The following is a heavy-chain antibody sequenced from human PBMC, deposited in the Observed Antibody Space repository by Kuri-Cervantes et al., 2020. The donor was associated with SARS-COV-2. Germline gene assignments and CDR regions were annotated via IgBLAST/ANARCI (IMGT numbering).Heavy chain of an antibody. D-gene: IGHD6-13*01. CDR2: ISAYNGNT. Sequence: ASVKVSCKASGYTFTSYGISWVRQAPGQGLEWMGWISAYNGNTNYAQKLQGRVTMTADTSTSTAYMELRSLRSDDTAVYYCARRIAAAGYYYYYGMDVWGQGTTVTVSS. V-gene: IGHV1-18*01. J-gene: IGHJ6*02. CDR1: GYTFTSYG. CDR3: ARRIAAAGYYYYYGMDV.